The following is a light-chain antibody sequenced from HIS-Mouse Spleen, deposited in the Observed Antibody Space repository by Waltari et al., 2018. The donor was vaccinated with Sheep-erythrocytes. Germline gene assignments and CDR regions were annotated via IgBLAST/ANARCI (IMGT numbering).Light chain of an antibody. J-gene: IGLJ3*02. Sequence: SYELTQPPSVSVSPGQTARITCSGDALPKKYAYWYQQKSGQAPVLVIYEGSKRPSGIPGRFSGSTSGTMATLTISGAQVEDEADYYCYSTDSSGNHWVFGGGTKLTVL. CDR3: YSTDSSGNHWV. CDR1: ALPKKY. V-gene: IGLV3-10*01. CDR2: EGS.